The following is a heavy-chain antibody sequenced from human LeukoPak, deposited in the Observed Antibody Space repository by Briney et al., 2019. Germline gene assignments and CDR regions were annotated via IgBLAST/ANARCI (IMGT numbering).Heavy chain of an antibody. J-gene: IGHJ4*02. CDR1: GFTFSNAW. V-gene: IGHV3-15*01. CDR2: IKSKTDGGTT. D-gene: IGHD3-10*01. CDR3: AKGQQPGGGVYFDY. Sequence: PGGSLRLSCAASGFTFSNAWMSWVRQAPGKGLEWVGRIKSKTDGGTTDYAAPVKGRFTISRDDSKNTLYLQMNSLRADDTAVYYCAKGQQPGGGVYFDYWGQGTLVTVSS.